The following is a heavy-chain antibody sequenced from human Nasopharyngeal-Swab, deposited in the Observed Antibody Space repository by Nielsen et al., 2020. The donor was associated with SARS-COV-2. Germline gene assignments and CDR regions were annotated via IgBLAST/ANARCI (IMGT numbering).Heavy chain of an antibody. CDR3: ARGIYESDVPYMDV. V-gene: IGHV3-53*01. Sequence: GGSLRLSCAASGFSVSNNYMSWVRQAPGRELEWVSVIYSFGSTYDAGSLRGRFTISRDSSKNTLYLQMNNLRAEDTAVYYCARGIYESDVPYMDVWGKGTTVTVSS. D-gene: IGHD2/OR15-2a*01. CDR2: IYSFGST. J-gene: IGHJ6*03. CDR1: GFSVSNNY.